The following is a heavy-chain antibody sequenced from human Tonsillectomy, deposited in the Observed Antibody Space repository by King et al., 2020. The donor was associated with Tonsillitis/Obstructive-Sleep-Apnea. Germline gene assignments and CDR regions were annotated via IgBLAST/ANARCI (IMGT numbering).Heavy chain of an antibody. Sequence: VQLVESGGGLIQPGGSLRLSCAASVVTGSSNYMSWVRQAPGKGLEWGSVIYCGGSTYYADSVKGRFTISRDNSKNTLYLKMNSLRAEDTVVYYCARDQDYGSGSYFHYYYNMDVWGKGTTVTVSS. CDR1: VVTGSSNY. V-gene: IGHV3-53*01. D-gene: IGHD3-10*01. J-gene: IGHJ6*03. CDR2: IYCGGST. CDR3: ARDQDYGSGSYFHYYYNMDV.